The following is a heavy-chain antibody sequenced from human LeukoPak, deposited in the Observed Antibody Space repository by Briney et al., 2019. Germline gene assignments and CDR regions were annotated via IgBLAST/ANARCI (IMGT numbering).Heavy chain of an antibody. CDR2: IYYSGST. V-gene: IGHV4-39*01. Sequence: SQTLSLTCSVSGGSISNSSYYWGWIRQPPGKGLEWIGSIYYSGSTYYNPSLKSRVTISVDTSKNQFSLKLSSVTAADTAVYYCARLSRWFGNWFDPWGQGTLVTVSS. CDR3: ARLSRWFGNWFDP. D-gene: IGHD3-10*01. J-gene: IGHJ5*02. CDR1: GGSISNSSYY.